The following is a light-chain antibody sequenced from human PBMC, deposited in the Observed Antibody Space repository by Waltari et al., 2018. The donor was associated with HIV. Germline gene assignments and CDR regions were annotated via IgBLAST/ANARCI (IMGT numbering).Light chain of an antibody. V-gene: IGLV2-14*01. CDR3: SSYSTITSLFV. J-gene: IGLJ1*01. CDR2: MLS. CDR1: VVDSGPEIY. Sequence: QSALAQPASVSGSPGQSITIPCAGAVVDSGPEIYFSCYQQHPGRAPRLIIYMLSRRPSGVSDRFSGSSSGMSATLTISGLQSDDEAHYYCSSYSTITSLFVFGTGTRVTVL.